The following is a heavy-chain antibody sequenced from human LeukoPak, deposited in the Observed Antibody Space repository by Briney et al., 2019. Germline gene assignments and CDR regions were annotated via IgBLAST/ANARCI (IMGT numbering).Heavy chain of an antibody. CDR3: ARGGSTGYCDY. D-gene: IGHD3-9*01. J-gene: IGHJ4*02. V-gene: IGHV1-2*02. CDR1: GYTFSGFY. CDR2: INPNSGVT. Sequence: GASVKVSCEASGYTFSGFYIHWVRQAPGQGLEWMGWINPNSGVTNYAQKLQGRVTITRNTSISTAYLELSSLRSEDTAVYYCARGGSTGYCDYWGQGTLVTVSS.